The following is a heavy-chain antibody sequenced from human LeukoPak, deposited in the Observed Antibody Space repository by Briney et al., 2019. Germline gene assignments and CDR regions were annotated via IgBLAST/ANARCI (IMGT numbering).Heavy chain of an antibody. CDR2: INIDGSTT. Sequence: AGGSLRLSCAASGFNFNSYWMHWVRQPPRKGLVWVSRINIDGSTTKDADSVQGRFTISRDNGKNTLYLQMNSLRAEDTAVYFCAREPLGAGQYYFDSWGQGTLVTVSS. J-gene: IGHJ4*02. V-gene: IGHV3-74*03. CDR3: AREPLGAGQYYFDS. D-gene: IGHD6-19*01. CDR1: GFNFNSYW.